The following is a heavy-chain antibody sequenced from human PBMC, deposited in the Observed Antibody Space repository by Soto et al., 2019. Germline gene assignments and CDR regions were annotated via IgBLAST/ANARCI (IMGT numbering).Heavy chain of an antibody. D-gene: IGHD2-21*02. CDR2: ISAYNGNT. J-gene: IGHJ6*02. Sequence: ASVKVSCKASGYTFTSYGISWVRQAPGQGLEWMGWISAYNGNTNYAQKLQGRVTMTTDTSTSTAYMELRSLRSDDTAVYYCARDPFDIVVVTAMALYYGMDVWGQGTTVTVSS. CDR3: ARDPFDIVVVTAMALYYGMDV. CDR1: GYTFTSYG. V-gene: IGHV1-18*01.